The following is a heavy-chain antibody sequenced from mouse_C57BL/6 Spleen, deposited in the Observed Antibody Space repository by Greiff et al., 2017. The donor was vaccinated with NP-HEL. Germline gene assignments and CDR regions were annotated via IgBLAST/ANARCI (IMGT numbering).Heavy chain of an antibody. V-gene: IGHV1-15*01. J-gene: IGHJ2*01. D-gene: IGHD1-1*01. CDR2: IDPETGGT. Sequence: QVQLQQSGAELVRPGASVTLSCKASGYTFTDYEMHWVKQTPVHGLEWIGAIDPETGGTAYTQKFKGKAILTADKSSSTAYMELRSLTSEDSAVYYCTRSMDYYGDFDYWGQGTTLTVSS. CDR3: TRSMDYYGDFDY. CDR1: GYTFTDYE.